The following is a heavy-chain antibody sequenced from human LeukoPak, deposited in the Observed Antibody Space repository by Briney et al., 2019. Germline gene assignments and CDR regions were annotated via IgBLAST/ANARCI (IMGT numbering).Heavy chain of an antibody. Sequence: PGGSLRLSCGASGFTFSSYSMNWVRQAPGKGLEWVSSISSSSSYIYYADSVKGRFTISRDNAKNSLYLQMNSLRAEDTAVYYCARDAPPVTAAPFDYWGQGTLVTVSS. CDR2: ISSSSSYI. D-gene: IGHD2-15*01. V-gene: IGHV3-21*01. J-gene: IGHJ4*02. CDR3: ARDAPPVTAAPFDY. CDR1: GFTFSSYS.